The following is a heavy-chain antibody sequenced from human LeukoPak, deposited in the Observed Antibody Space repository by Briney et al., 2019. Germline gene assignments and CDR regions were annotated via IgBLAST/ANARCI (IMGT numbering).Heavy chain of an antibody. CDR3: ARDLSSSFHEGDAFDI. V-gene: IGHV1-24*01. J-gene: IGHJ3*02. D-gene: IGHD6-13*01. CDR2: FDPEDGET. CDR1: GYTLTELS. Sequence: GASVKVSCKVSGYTLTELSMHWVRQAPGKGLEWMGGFDPEDGETIYAQKFQGRVTITADESTSTAYMELSSLRSEDTAVYYCARDLSSSFHEGDAFDIWGQGTMVTVSS.